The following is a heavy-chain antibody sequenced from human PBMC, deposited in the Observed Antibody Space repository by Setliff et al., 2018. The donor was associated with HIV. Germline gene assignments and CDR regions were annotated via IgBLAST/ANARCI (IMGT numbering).Heavy chain of an antibody. CDR2: IKQDGSEK. J-gene: IGHJ4*02. CDR1: GFTFNTYW. Sequence: PGGSLRLSCAASGFTFNTYWMTWVRQAPGKGLEWVANIKQDGSEKYYADSVEGRFTISRDNAKNSLYLHMSILRGEDTAIYYCARDRRYYNFWSGFSTYXFDSWGQGTLVTVSS. V-gene: IGHV3-7*01. CDR3: ARDRRYYNFWSGFSTYXFDS. D-gene: IGHD3-3*01.